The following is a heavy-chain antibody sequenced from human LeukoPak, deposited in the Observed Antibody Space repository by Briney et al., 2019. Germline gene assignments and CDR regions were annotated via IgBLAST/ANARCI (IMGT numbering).Heavy chain of an antibody. CDR3: AKTSPLGEYFDY. V-gene: IGHV3-23*01. J-gene: IGHJ4*02. CDR2: ISGSGGST. D-gene: IGHD3-16*01. CDR1: GFTFSSYA. Sequence: GGSLRLSCAASGFTFSSYAVSWVRQAPGKGLEWVSAISGSGGSTYYADSVKGRFTISRDNSKNTLYPQMNSLRAEDTAVYYCAKTSPLGEYFDYWGQGTLVTVSS.